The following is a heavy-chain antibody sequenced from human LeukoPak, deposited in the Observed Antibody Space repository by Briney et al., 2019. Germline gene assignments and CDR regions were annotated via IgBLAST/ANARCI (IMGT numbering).Heavy chain of an antibody. J-gene: IGHJ6*03. CDR2: IYYNGRT. CDR3: ATTYYDFWSGTSPHYYYMDV. D-gene: IGHD3-3*01. V-gene: IGHV4-59*01. Sequence: SETLSLTCTVSGGSISTYYWSWIRQPPGKGLEWIGYIYYNGRTDSNPSLRSRVAISVDTPKNQFSLKLNSVTTSDTAVYYCATTYYDFWSGTSPHYYYMDVWGKGTTVTVSS. CDR1: GGSISTYY.